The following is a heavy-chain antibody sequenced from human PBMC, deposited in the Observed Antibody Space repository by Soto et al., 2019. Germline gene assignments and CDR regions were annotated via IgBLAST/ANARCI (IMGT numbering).Heavy chain of an antibody. CDR2: IIPIFGTA. D-gene: IGHD2-15*01. J-gene: IGHJ4*02. Sequence: SVKVSCKASGGTFSSYAISWVRQAPGQGLEWMGGIIPIFGTANYAQKFQGRVTITADESTSTAYMELSSLRSEDTAVYYCARGAGVVVVAATRFDYWGQGTLVTVSS. CDR1: GGTFSSYA. CDR3: ARGAGVVVVAATRFDY. V-gene: IGHV1-69*13.